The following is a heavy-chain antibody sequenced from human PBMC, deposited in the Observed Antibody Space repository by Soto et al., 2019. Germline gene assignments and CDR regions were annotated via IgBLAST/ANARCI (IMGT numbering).Heavy chain of an antibody. V-gene: IGHV3-9*01. CDR2: ISWNSGDM. D-gene: IGHD3-9*01. CDR3: ARRWKGLVRAFDI. CDR1: GFSFNEHA. Sequence: EVQLVESGGGLEQPGRSLRLSCAASGFSFNEHAIHWVRQAPGKGLEWVSGISWNSGDMVFADSVKGRFSISRDNAKNSVYLQMNRLRAEDTALYYCARRWKGLVRAFDIWGQGTMVTVSS. J-gene: IGHJ3*02.